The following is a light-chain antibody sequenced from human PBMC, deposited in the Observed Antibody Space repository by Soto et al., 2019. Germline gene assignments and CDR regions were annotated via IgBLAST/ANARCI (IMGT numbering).Light chain of an antibody. CDR1: HSVDTY. J-gene: IGKJ5*01. CDR2: DAS. Sequence: EIVLTQSPATLSLSAGERATLSCRASHSVDTYLGWYQQKPGQAPRLLIYDASNRATGIPTRFSGSGSGTDFTLTISSLEPEDFAVYYCQQRKNWPPITFGQGTRLEIK. V-gene: IGKV3-11*01. CDR3: QQRKNWPPIT.